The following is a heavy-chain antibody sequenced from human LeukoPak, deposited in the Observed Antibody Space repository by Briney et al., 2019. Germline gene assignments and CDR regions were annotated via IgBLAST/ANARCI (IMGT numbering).Heavy chain of an antibody. CDR1: GGSISSYY. V-gene: IGHV4-59*08. J-gene: IGHJ4*02. D-gene: IGHD6-6*01. Sequence: SETLSLTCTVSGGSISSYYWSWIRQPPGKGLKWIGNIYYSGYTTYSPSLRSRVTISVDTSKNQFSLKLSSVTAADTAVYYCARTSIAARRNFDYWGQGTLVTVSS. CDR3: ARTSIAARRNFDY. CDR2: IYYSGYT.